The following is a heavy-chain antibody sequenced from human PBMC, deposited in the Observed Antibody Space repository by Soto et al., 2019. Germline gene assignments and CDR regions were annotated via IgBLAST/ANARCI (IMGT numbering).Heavy chain of an antibody. CDR3: ARANLAAYFDY. J-gene: IGHJ4*02. CDR2: IYYSGST. D-gene: IGHD6-25*01. Sequence: XGTLSLTCTVSGGSVSSGSYYWSWIRQPPGKGLEWIGYIYYSGSTNYNPSLKSRVTISVDTSKNQFSLKLSSVTAADTAVYYCARANLAAYFDYWGQGTLVTVSS. CDR1: GGSVSSGSYY. V-gene: IGHV4-61*01.